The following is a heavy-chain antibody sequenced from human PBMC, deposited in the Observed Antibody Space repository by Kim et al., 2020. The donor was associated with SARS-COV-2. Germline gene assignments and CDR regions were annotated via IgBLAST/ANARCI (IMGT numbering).Heavy chain of an antibody. J-gene: IGHJ4*02. D-gene: IGHD2-15*01. CDR3: ARDVCSGSCYSGWDY. V-gene: IGHV1-18*01. Sequence: QKLQGRVTIPTDTSTSTAYMELRSLRSDDTAVYYCARDVCSGSCYSGWDYWGQGTLVTVSS.